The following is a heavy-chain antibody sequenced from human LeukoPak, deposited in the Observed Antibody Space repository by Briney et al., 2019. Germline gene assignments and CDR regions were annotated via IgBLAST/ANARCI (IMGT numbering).Heavy chain of an antibody. CDR2: ISTSGEST. Sequence: GGSLRLSCAASGFTFSNYAMTWARQAPGKGLEWVSSISTSGESTYYADSMKGRFTISRDNSKNTLYLHMNSLRAEDTAIYYCAKDALRLCSSTSCYLWGQGTLVTVSS. D-gene: IGHD2-2*01. CDR3: AKDALRLCSSTSCYL. V-gene: IGHV3-23*01. CDR1: GFTFSNYA. J-gene: IGHJ4*02.